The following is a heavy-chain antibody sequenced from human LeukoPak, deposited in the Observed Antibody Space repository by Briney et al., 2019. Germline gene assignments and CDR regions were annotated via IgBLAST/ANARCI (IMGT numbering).Heavy chain of an antibody. CDR2: INHSGST. CDR3: ARGSGLTTMVRGVPYYYYYYYMDV. V-gene: IGHV4-34*01. CDR1: GGSFSGYY. Sequence: SETLSLTCAVYGGSFSGYYWSWIRQPPGKGLEWIGEINHSGSTNYNPSLKSRVTISVDTSKNQFSLKLSSVTAADTAVYYCARGSGLTTMVRGVPYYYYYYYMDVWAKGPRSPSP. D-gene: IGHD3-10*01. J-gene: IGHJ6*03.